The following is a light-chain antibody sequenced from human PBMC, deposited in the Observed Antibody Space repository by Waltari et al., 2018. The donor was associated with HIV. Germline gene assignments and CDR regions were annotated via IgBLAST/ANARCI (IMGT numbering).Light chain of an antibody. CDR2: DAS. Sequence: DIQMTQSPSSLSASVGDRVTITCQASQDISNYLNWYQQKPGKAPKLLIYDASNLETGVPSRFSGSGSGTDFTFTISSLQPEDIATYYCQQYDNLRCLFGPGTKVDIK. J-gene: IGKJ3*01. V-gene: IGKV1-33*01. CDR3: QQYDNLRCL. CDR1: QDISNY.